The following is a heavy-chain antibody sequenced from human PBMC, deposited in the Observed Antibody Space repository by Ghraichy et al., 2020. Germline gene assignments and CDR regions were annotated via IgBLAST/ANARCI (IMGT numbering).Heavy chain of an antibody. Sequence: SETLSLTCTVSGYSISSGYYWGWIRQPPGKGLEWIGSIYHSGSTYYNPSLKSRVTISVDTSKNQFSLKLSSVTAADTAVYYCAREPGEGYYYYGMDVWGQGTTVTVSS. D-gene: IGHD1-26*01. J-gene: IGHJ6*02. V-gene: IGHV4-38-2*02. CDR3: AREPGEGYYYYGMDV. CDR2: IYHSGST. CDR1: GYSISSGYY.